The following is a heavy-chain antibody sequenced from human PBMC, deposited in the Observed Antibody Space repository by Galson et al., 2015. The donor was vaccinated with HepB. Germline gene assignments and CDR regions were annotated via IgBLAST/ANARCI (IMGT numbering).Heavy chain of an antibody. CDR1: GDSVSSNIAA. D-gene: IGHD5-12*01. CDR2: TYYRSTWYY. Sequence: CAISGDSVSSNIAAWNWIRQSPSRGLEWLGRTYYRSTWYYDYAPSVKGRITINPDTSKNQFSLQLNSVTLEDTAVYYCARSGYYLDYFQYWGQGTLVTVSS. V-gene: IGHV6-1*01. J-gene: IGHJ1*01. CDR3: ARSGYYLDYFQY.